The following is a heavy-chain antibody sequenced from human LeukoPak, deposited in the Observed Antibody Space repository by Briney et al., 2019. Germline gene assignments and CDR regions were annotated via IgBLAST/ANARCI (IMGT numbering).Heavy chain of an antibody. Sequence: KPSETLSLTCAVYGGSFSGYYWSWIRQPPGKGLEWIGEINHSGSINYNPSLKSRVTISVDTSKNQFSLKLSSVTAADTAVYYCAARQRRGYSYGPYYFDYWGQGTLVIVSS. CDR2: INHSGSI. D-gene: IGHD5-18*01. J-gene: IGHJ4*02. CDR1: GGSFSGYY. V-gene: IGHV4-34*01. CDR3: AARQRRGYSYGPYYFDY.